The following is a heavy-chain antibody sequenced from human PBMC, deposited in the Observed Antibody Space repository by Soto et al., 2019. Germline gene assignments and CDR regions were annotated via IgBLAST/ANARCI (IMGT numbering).Heavy chain of an antibody. Sequence: SETLSLTCTVSGGSISSYYWSWIRQPPGKELEWIGYIYYSGSTNYNPSLKSRVTISVDTSKNQFSLKLSSVTAADTAVYYCARSPHRGSDYDILTGYYSPFDYWGQGTLVTVSS. CDR1: GGSISSYY. V-gene: IGHV4-59*01. CDR2: IYYSGST. J-gene: IGHJ4*02. CDR3: ARSPHRGSDYDILTGYYSPFDY. D-gene: IGHD3-9*01.